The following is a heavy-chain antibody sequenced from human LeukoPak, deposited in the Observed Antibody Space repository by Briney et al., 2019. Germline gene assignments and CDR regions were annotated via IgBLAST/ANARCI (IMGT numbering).Heavy chain of an antibody. CDR1: GYTFTGYY. J-gene: IGHJ4*02. CDR3: ARDERYDSSGYPFDQ. Sequence: GASVTVSCKASGYTFTGYYMHWVRQAPGQGLEWMGWINPNSGGTNYAQKFQGRVTMTRDTSISTAYMELSSLRSDDTAVYYCARDERYDSSGYPFDQWGQGTLVTVSS. D-gene: IGHD3-22*01. V-gene: IGHV1-2*02. CDR2: INPNSGGT.